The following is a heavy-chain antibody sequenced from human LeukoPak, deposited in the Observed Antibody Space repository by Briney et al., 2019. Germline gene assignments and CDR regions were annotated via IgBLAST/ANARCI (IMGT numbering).Heavy chain of an antibody. Sequence: SETLSLTCTVSGGSTSSYYWSWIRQPPGKGLEWIGYIYYSGSTSYNPSLKSRVTISVDTSKNQFSLKLSSVTAADTAVYYCASGGSLEPFDYWGQGTLVTVSS. V-gene: IGHV4-59*01. CDR2: IYYSGST. CDR3: ASGGSLEPFDY. J-gene: IGHJ4*02. D-gene: IGHD1-26*01. CDR1: GGSTSSYY.